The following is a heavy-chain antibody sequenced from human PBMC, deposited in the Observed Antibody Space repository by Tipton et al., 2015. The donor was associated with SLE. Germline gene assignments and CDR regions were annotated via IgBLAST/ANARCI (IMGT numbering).Heavy chain of an antibody. CDR3: ARHKYDFWSGFDAFDI. CDR1: GGSISGYY. CDR2: FFYSGST. Sequence: TLSLTCTVSGGSISGYYWGWIRQPPGKGLEWIGSFFYSGSTYYNPSLKSRVTISVDTSKNQFSLKLSSVTAADTALYYCARHKYDFWSGFDAFDIWGQGTMVTVSS. J-gene: IGHJ3*02. D-gene: IGHD3-3*01. V-gene: IGHV4-59*08.